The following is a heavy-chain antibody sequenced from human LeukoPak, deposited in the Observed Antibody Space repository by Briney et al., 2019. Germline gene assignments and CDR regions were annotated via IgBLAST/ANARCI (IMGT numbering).Heavy chain of an antibody. CDR1: GFTFGSYN. J-gene: IGHJ4*02. Sequence: GGSLRLSCAASGFTFGSYNMNWVRQAPGKGLEWVSSITISGNNIYYADSVKGRFTISRDNAKNSLYLQMNSLRAEDTAVYYCARAGTELLWFGELLGHVWEGPFDYWGQGTLVTVSS. CDR2: ITISGNNI. CDR3: ARAGTELLWFGELLGHVWEGPFDY. D-gene: IGHD3-10*01. V-gene: IGHV3-21*01.